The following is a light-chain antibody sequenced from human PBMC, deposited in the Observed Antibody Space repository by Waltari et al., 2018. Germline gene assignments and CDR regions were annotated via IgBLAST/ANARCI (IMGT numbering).Light chain of an antibody. Sequence: VSCGTSQSVSRGLAWSQQKPGQAPRLLIYGASTRATGIPDRFSGSGSGTDFSLTIGRLEPDDFAVYYCQHYLRLPVTFGQGTTVEI. CDR1: QSVSRG. V-gene: IGKV3-20*01. CDR2: GAS. J-gene: IGKJ1*01. CDR3: QHYLRLPVT.